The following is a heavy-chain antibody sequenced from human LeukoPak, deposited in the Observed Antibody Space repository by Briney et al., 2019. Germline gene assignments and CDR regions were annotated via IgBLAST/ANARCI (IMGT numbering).Heavy chain of an antibody. V-gene: IGHV4-59*01. Sequence: SETLSLTCTLSGASTTFYYWSWVRQPPGKGLQWIGYVYYSGSTNYNPSLKSRVTISVDTSKNQFSLMLSSVTAVDTAVYYCGRRATSNWYVAPWGRGNLVTVSS. CDR2: VYYSGST. J-gene: IGHJ2*01. CDR1: GASTTFYY. CDR3: GRRATSNWYVAP.